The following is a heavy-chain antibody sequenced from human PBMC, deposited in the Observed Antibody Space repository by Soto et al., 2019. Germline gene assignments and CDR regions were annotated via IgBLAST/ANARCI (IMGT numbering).Heavy chain of an antibody. CDR3: ARGDYYGSGSYWWFDP. CDR2: IYYSGST. J-gene: IGHJ5*02. Sequence: PSETLSLTCTVSGGSVSSGSYYWSWIRQPPGKGLEWIGYIYYSGSTNYNPSLKSRVTISEDTSKNQFSLKLSSVTAADTAVYYCARGDYYGSGSYWWFDPWGQGTLVTVS. V-gene: IGHV4-61*01. D-gene: IGHD3-10*01. CDR1: GGSVSSGSYY.